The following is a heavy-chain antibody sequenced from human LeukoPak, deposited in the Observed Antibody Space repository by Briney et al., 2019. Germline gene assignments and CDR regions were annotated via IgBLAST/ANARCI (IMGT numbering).Heavy chain of an antibody. CDR2: ICGRGGST. Sequence: PGKGPEWVSAICGRGGSTYYAASLGGRFTISRDNSKDMVYLQMNSLKVEDTATYYCGKEGGAWGQGTKVTVSS. CDR3: GKEGGA. D-gene: IGHD3-16*01. J-gene: IGHJ5*02. V-gene: IGHV3-23*01.